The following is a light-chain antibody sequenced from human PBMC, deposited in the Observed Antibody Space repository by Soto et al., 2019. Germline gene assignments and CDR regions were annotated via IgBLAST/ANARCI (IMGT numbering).Light chain of an antibody. V-gene: IGLV1-47*01. J-gene: IGLJ2*01. Sequence: QSVLTQPPSASGIPGQRVTISCSGSSSNIGSNFVYWYQQLSGTAPKLLFYKNNQRPPGVPDRFSASKSGTSASLAISGLRSEDEADYYCAAWDDSLSGPVFGGGTKVTVL. CDR3: AAWDDSLSGPV. CDR2: KNN. CDR1: SSNIGSNF.